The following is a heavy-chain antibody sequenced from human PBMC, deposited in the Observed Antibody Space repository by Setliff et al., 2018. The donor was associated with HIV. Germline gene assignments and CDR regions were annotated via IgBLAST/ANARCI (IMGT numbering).Heavy chain of an antibody. CDR2: IYYSGST. D-gene: IGHD4-17*01. CDR1: GGSISSYF. J-gene: IGHJ4*02. V-gene: IGHV4-59*01. CDR3: ARIYDYGSYYFDY. Sequence: SETLSFTCTVSGGSISSYFWSWVRQPPGKGLEWIGYIYYSGSTNYNPSLKSRVTMSVDTFKNQFSLKLSSVTAADTAVYYCARIYDYGSYYFDYWGQGTLVTVSS.